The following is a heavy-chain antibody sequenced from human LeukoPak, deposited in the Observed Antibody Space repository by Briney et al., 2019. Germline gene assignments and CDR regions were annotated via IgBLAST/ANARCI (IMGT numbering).Heavy chain of an antibody. CDR3: ARVKRDHNSFDP. Sequence: PSETLSLTCAVSGGSISSGGYSWSWIRQPPGKGLEWIGYIYHSGSIYYNPSLKSRVTISVDRSKNQFSLKLSSVTAADTALYYCARVKRDHNSFDPWGQGTLVTVSS. CDR1: GGSISSGGYS. V-gene: IGHV4-30-2*01. CDR2: IYHSGSI. J-gene: IGHJ5*02.